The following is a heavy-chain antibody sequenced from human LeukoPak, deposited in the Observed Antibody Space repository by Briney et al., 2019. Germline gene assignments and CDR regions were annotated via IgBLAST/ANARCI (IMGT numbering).Heavy chain of an antibody. D-gene: IGHD6-13*01. V-gene: IGHV3-23*01. CDR1: GFTFSSYA. CDR3: ARSSWYQEFDY. Sequence: LPGGSLRLSCAASGFTFSSYAMSWVRQAPGKGLEWVSAISGSGGSTYYADSVKGRFTISRDNSKNTLYLQMNSLRAEDTAVYYYARSSWYQEFDYWGQGTLVTVSS. CDR2: ISGSGGST. J-gene: IGHJ4*02.